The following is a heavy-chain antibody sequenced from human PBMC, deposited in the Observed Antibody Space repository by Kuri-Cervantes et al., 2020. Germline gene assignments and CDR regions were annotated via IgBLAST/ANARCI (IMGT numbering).Heavy chain of an antibody. D-gene: IGHD3-10*01. V-gene: IGHV4-4*02. CDR1: GGSISSSNW. CDR3: ARGYGSGSYYYFDF. Sequence: SCAVSGGSISSSNWWSWVRQPPGKGLEWIGEIYHSGSTNYNPSLKSRVTISIDTSKNQFSLKLSSVTAADTAVYYCARGYGSGSYYYFDFWGQGTLVTVSS. J-gene: IGHJ4*02. CDR2: IYHSGST.